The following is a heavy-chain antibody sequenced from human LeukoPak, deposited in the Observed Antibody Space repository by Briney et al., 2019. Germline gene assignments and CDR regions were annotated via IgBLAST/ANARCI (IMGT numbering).Heavy chain of an antibody. Sequence: SETLSLTCTVSGGSISSGDYYWSWIRQPPGKGLEWIGHIYYSGSTYYNPSLKSRVTISVDTSKNQFSLKLSSVTAADTAVYYCARDKDDFWSGYYPLPSGEWGQGTLVTVSS. J-gene: IGHJ4*02. CDR2: IYYSGST. CDR1: GGSISSGDYY. D-gene: IGHD3-3*01. V-gene: IGHV4-30-4*08. CDR3: ARDKDDFWSGYYPLPSGE.